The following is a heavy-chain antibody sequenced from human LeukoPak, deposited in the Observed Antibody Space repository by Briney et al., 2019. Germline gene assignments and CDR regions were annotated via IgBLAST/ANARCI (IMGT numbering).Heavy chain of an antibody. Sequence: GGSLRLSCAASGFTFSNFAMSWVRQAPGKGLEWVSTISGSGGSTYFADSVKGRFTISRDYSKNTLYLQMNSLRAEDTAVYYCAREVIAVAGYFDYWGQGTLVTVSS. J-gene: IGHJ4*02. CDR1: GFTFSNFA. CDR2: ISGSGGST. V-gene: IGHV3-23*01. D-gene: IGHD6-19*01. CDR3: AREVIAVAGYFDY.